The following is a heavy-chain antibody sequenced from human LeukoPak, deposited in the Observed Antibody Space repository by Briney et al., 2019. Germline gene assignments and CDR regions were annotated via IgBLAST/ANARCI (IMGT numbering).Heavy chain of an antibody. D-gene: IGHD3-22*01. V-gene: IGHV3-43*01. CDR1: GFTFSSYS. J-gene: IGHJ4*02. CDR2: ISWDGGST. CDR3: AKGGDSSGYSDY. Sequence: GGSLRLSCAASGFTFSSYSMNWVRQAPGKGLEWVSLISWDGGSTNYADSVKGRFTISRDNSKNSLYLQMNSLRIEDTALYYCAKGGDSSGYSDYWGQGTLVTVSS.